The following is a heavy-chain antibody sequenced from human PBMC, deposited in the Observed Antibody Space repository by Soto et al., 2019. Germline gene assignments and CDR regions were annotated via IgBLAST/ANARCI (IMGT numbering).Heavy chain of an antibody. CDR1: GFTLSSYA. Sequence: GGPLRLSCAASGFTLSSYAMSRVRQAPGKGLEWVSAISGSGGSTYYADSVKGRVTISRDNSKNTLYLQMNSLRAEDKAVYYCAKDYDSSGYYYFDYWGQGSLDTVSS. V-gene: IGHV3-23*01. CDR2: ISGSGGST. J-gene: IGHJ4*02. CDR3: AKDYDSSGYYYFDY. D-gene: IGHD3-22*01.